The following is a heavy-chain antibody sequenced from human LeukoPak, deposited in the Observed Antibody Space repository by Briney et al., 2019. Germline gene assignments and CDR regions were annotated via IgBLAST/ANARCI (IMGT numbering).Heavy chain of an antibody. CDR2: IKQDGSEK. V-gene: IGHV3-7*03. CDR3: AKDPYIVVVPAAIEVDY. CDR1: GFTFSSYW. J-gene: IGHJ4*02. D-gene: IGHD2-2*01. Sequence: GGSLRLSCAASGFTFSSYWMSWVRQPPGKGLEWVANIKQDGSEKYYVDSVKGRFTISRDNSKNTLYLQMNSLRAEDTAVYYCAKDPYIVVVPAAIEVDYWGQGTLVTVSS.